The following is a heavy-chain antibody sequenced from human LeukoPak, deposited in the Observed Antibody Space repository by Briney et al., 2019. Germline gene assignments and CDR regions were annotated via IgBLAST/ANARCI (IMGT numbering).Heavy chain of an antibody. D-gene: IGHD4-17*01. CDR1: GGSISSSSYY. V-gene: IGHV4-39*07. J-gene: IGHJ3*02. CDR3: ARDYGSVAFDI. Sequence: SETLSLTCTVSGGSISSSSYYWRWIRQPPGKGLEWIGSIYYSGRTYYNPSLKSRVTISVDTPKNQFSLKLSAVTAADTAAYYCARDYGSVAFDIWGQGTMVTVSS. CDR2: IYYSGRT.